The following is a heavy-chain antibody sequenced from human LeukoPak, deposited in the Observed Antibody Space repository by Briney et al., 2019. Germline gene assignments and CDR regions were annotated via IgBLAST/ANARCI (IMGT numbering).Heavy chain of an antibody. CDR2: IYYSGST. V-gene: IGHV4-30-4*08. Sequence: PSEAVSLTCTVSGGSISSYYWSWIRQPPGKGLEWIGYIYYSGSTYYNPSLKSRVTMSVDTSKNQFSLKLSSVTAADTAVYYCARVETYYDILTGSDYWGQGTLVTVSS. CDR3: ARVETYYDILTGSDY. D-gene: IGHD3-9*01. CDR1: GGSISSYY. J-gene: IGHJ4*02.